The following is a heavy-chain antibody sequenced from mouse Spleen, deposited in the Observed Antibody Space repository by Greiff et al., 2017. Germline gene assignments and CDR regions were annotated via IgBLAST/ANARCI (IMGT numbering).Heavy chain of an antibody. Sequence: QVQLQQSGPGLVQPSQSLSITCTVSGFSLTSYGVHWVRQSPGKGLEWLGVIWSGGSTDYNAAFISRLSISKDNSKSQVFFKMNSLQANDTAIYYCARNSLMITTVPYAMDYWGQGTSVTVSS. V-gene: IGHV2-2*02. J-gene: IGHJ4*01. CDR3: ARNSLMITTVPYAMDY. CDR1: GFSLTSYG. CDR2: IWSGGST. D-gene: IGHD2-4*01.